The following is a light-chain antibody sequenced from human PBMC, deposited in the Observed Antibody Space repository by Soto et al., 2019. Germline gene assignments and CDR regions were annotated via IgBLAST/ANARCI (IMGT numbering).Light chain of an antibody. CDR2: KAS. CDR1: QTISSW. J-gene: IGKJ1*01. CDR3: QPNNSYSEA. Sequence: DIQMTQSPSTLSGSVGDRVTITCRASQTISSWLAWYQQKPGKAPKLLIYKASTLKSGVPSRFSGSGSGTEFTLTISSLQPGYFATSYCQPNNSYSEAFGQGTKV. V-gene: IGKV1-5*03.